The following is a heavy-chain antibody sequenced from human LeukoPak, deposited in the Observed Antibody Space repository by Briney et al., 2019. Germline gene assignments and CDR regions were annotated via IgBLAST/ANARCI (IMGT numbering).Heavy chain of an antibody. J-gene: IGHJ5*02. CDR1: GYTFTDYY. D-gene: IGHD3-3*01. CDR3: ARASILEWLSAVVDWFDP. Sequence: ASVKVSCKASGYTFTDYYMHWVRQAAGQGREWVGWINTNSGGTNYAQKFQGRVTMTRDTSVSTAYMELSRLRSDDTAVYYCARASILEWLSAVVDWFDPWGQGTLVTVSS. CDR2: INTNSGGT. V-gene: IGHV1-2*02.